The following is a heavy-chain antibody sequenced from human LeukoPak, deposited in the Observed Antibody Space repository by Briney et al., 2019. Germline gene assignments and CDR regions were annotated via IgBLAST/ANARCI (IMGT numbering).Heavy chain of an antibody. CDR1: GYTFTSYG. J-gene: IGHJ5*02. V-gene: IGHV1-18*01. CDR3: AREMRGSLKRWPTMGGWFDP. CDR2: MSAYNGNT. D-gene: IGHD5-24*01. Sequence: ASVKVSCKASGYTFTSYGISWVRQAPGQGLEWMGWMSAYNGNTNYAQKLQGRVTMTTDTSTSTAYMELRSLRSDDTAVYYCAREMRGSLKRWPTMGGWFDPWGQGTLVTVSS.